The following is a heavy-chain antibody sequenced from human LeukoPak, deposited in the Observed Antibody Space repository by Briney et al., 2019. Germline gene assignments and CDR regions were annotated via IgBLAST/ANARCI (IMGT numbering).Heavy chain of an antibody. CDR3: ARVSIAAAGRNWFDP. V-gene: IGHV3-7*01. Sequence: GGSLRLSCAASGFTFSSYWMSWVRQAPGKGLEWVANIKQDGSEKYYVDSVKGRFTISRDNAKNSLYLQMNSLRAEDTAVYYCARVSIAAAGRNWFDPWGQGTLVTVSS. J-gene: IGHJ5*02. CDR2: IKQDGSEK. D-gene: IGHD6-13*01. CDR1: GFTFSSYW.